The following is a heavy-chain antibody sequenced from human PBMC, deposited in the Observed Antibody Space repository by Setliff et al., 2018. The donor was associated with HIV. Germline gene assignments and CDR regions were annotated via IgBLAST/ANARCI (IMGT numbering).Heavy chain of an antibody. CDR2: IHHSGSS. J-gene: IGHJ4*02. D-gene: IGHD3-10*01. CDR1: GGSVRSHY. Sequence: SETLSLTCTVFGGSVRSHYWNLIRQPPGKGLEWIGYIHHSGSSNSNPSLRNRVTISVDMSKNQFSLKLTSVTAADTAVYYCARDWSTFGHPTYFFDYWGQGALVTVSS. V-gene: IGHV4-59*02. CDR3: ARDWSTFGHPTYFFDY.